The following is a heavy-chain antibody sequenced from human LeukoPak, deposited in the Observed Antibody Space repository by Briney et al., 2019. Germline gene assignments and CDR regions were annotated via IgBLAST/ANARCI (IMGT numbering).Heavy chain of an antibody. D-gene: IGHD2-15*01. CDR2: ISAYNGNT. Sequence: ASVKVSCKASGYTFTSYGISWVRQAPGQGLEWMGWISAYNGNTNYAQKLQGRVTMTTDTSTSTAYMELRSLRPDDTAVYYCARDGDCSDGSCHDEEAFDVWGQGTMVTVSS. V-gene: IGHV1-18*01. J-gene: IGHJ3*01. CDR1: GYTFTSYG. CDR3: ARDGDCSDGSCHDEEAFDV.